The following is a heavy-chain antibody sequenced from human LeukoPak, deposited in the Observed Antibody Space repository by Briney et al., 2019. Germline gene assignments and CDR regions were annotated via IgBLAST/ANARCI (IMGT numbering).Heavy chain of an antibody. V-gene: IGHV4-59*08. CDR1: GGSISSYY. J-gene: IGHJ4*02. CDR2: IYCSGST. D-gene: IGHD3-10*01. CDR3: ARLKAEVLWFGELPRLYYFDY. Sequence: SETLSLTCTVSGGSISSYYWSWIRQPPGKGLKRMGYIYCSGSTNYNPSLKSRVTISVDTSKNQFSLKLSSVTAADTAVYYCARLKAEVLWFGELPRLYYFDYWGQGTLVTVSS.